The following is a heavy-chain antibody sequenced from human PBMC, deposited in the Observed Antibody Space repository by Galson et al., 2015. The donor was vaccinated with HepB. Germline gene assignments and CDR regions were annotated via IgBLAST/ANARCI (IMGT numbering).Heavy chain of an antibody. J-gene: IGHJ6*02. Sequence: SLRLSCAASGFTFSSYSMNWVRQAPGKGLEWVSYISSSSSTIYYADSVKGRFTISRDNAKNSLYLQMNSLRAEDTAVYYCASSALGGYYYGMDVWGQGTTVTVSS. CDR3: ASSALGGYYYGMDV. D-gene: IGHD1-26*01. CDR1: GFTFSSYS. V-gene: IGHV3-48*01. CDR2: ISSSSSTI.